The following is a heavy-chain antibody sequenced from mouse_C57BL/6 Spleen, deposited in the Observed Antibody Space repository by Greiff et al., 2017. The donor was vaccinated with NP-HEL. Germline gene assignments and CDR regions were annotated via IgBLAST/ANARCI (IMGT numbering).Heavy chain of an antibody. CDR3: ARVTTVVAHYAMDY. J-gene: IGHJ4*01. Sequence: VQLQQSGAELVKPGASVKMSCKASGYTFTSYWITWVKQRPGQGLEWIGDIYPGSGSTNYNEKFKSKATLTVDTSSSTAYMQLSSLTSEDSAVYYCARVTTVVAHYAMDYWGQGTSVTVSS. V-gene: IGHV1-55*01. CDR2: IYPGSGST. D-gene: IGHD1-1*01. CDR1: GYTFTSYW.